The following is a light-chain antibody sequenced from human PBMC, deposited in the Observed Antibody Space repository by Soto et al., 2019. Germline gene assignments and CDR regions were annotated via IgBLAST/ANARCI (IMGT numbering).Light chain of an antibody. Sequence: QSVLTQPASMSGSPGQSITISCTGTSSDIGRYNFVSWYQHHPGKAPKLIIYEATKRPSGVSYRFSGSKSGNTASLTISGLQAEDEADYYCTSYTITSPYVFGTATKVTVL. CDR1: SSDIGRYNF. CDR3: TSYTITSPYV. J-gene: IGLJ1*01. V-gene: IGLV2-14*01. CDR2: EAT.